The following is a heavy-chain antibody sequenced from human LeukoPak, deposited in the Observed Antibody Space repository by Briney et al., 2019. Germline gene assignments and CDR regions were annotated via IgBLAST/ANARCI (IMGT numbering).Heavy chain of an antibody. CDR3: ARQGYSSGWYVIYYFDY. CDR1: GYSFTNYW. V-gene: IGHV5-51*01. CDR2: IYPGDSDT. J-gene: IGHJ4*02. D-gene: IGHD6-19*01. Sequence: GESLKISCKGSGYSFTNYWIGWVRQMPGKGLEWMEIIYPGDSDTRYSPSFQGQVTISADKSISTAYLQWSSLKASDTAMYYCARQGYSSGWYVIYYFDYWGQGTLVTVSS.